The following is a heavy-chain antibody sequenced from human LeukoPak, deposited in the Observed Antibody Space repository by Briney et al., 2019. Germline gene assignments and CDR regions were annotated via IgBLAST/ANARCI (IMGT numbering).Heavy chain of an antibody. Sequence: PGGSLRLSCAASGFTFSSYAMHWVRQAPGKGLEWVAIISYDGINKYYADSVKGRFTISRDNPKNKLYLQMNSLRAEDTAVYYCARDTDSWYFDYWGQGTLVTVSS. CDR1: GFTFSSYA. V-gene: IGHV3-30*04. D-gene: IGHD6-13*01. CDR3: ARDTDSWYFDY. J-gene: IGHJ4*02. CDR2: ISYDGINK.